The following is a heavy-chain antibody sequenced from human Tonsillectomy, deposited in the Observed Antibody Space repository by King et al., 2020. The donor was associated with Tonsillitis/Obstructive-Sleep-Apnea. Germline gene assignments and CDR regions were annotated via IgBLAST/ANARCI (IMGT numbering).Heavy chain of an antibody. CDR1: GFSLSTSGVG. CDR2: IYWNDGK. D-gene: IGHD2-2*01. Sequence: TLKESGPTLVKPTQTLTLTCTFSGFSLSTSGVGVGWIRQPPGKALEWLTLIYWNDGKRYSPSLKSRLTITKETSNNQVVLTMTNMDPVDTATYYCAHSWGSRGYCSSTSCQNFDYWGQGTLVTVSS. J-gene: IGHJ4*02. CDR3: AHSWGSRGYCSSTSCQNFDY. V-gene: IGHV2-5*01.